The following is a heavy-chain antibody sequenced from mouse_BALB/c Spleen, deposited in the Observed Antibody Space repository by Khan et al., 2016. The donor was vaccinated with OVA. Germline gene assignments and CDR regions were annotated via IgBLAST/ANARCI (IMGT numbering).Heavy chain of an antibody. V-gene: IGHV2-3*01. J-gene: IGHJ3*01. D-gene: IGHD1-1*01. CDR1: GFSLTSYG. CDR2: IWGDGST. Sequence: QVQLKQSGPGLVAPSQSLSITCTVSGFSLTSYGVGWVRQPPGKGLEWLGVIWGDGSTNYHSALISRLNINKDNSKSQVFLKLNSLQTDDTATYYCALYYYGRPWFAYWGQGTLVTVSA. CDR3: ALYYYGRPWFAY.